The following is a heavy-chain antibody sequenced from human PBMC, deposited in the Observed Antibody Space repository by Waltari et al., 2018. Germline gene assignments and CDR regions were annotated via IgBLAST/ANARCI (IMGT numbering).Heavy chain of an antibody. CDR2: INHMVST. CDR3: AGGGRGSRSYPTY. J-gene: IGHJ4*02. D-gene: IGHD3-10*01. V-gene: IGHV4-34*01. CDR1: GGSFSGYY. Sequence: QVQLQQWGAGLLKPSETLSLTCAVYGGSFSGYYWSWIRQPPGKGQEWIGEINHMVSTNSNPSLTSRVTISVDTCKSQFSLSLGPVTAARTAVYYGAGGGRGSRSYPTYWGQGTLVTVAS.